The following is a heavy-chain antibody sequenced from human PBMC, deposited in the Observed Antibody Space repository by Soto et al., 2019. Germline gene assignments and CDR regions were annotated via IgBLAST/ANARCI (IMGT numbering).Heavy chain of an antibody. Sequence: SETLSLTCTVSGGSISSSSYYWGWIRQPPGKGLEWIGSIYYSGSTYYNPSLKSRVTISVDTSKNQFSLKLSSVIAADTAVYYCARQADSSSWFDYWGQGTLVTVSS. CDR1: GGSISSSSYY. J-gene: IGHJ4*02. CDR3: ARQADSSSWFDY. D-gene: IGHD6-13*01. CDR2: IYYSGST. V-gene: IGHV4-39*01.